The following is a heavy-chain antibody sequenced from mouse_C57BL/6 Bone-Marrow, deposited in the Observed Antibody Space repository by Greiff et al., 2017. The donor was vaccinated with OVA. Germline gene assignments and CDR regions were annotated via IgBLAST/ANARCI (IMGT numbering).Heavy chain of an antibody. J-gene: IGHJ1*03. D-gene: IGHD1-1*01. Sequence: EVQLVESGGGLVQPGGSLSLSCAASGFTFTDYYMSWVRQPPGKALEWLGFIRNKANGYTTEYSASVKGRFTISRDNSQSILYLQMNALRAEDSATYYCARYPSYYYGSDVWGTGTTVTVSS. CDR2: IRNKANGYTT. V-gene: IGHV7-3*01. CDR1: GFTFTDYY. CDR3: ARYPSYYYGSDV.